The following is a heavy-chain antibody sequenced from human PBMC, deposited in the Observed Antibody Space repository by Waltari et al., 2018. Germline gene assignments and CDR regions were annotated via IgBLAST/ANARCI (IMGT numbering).Heavy chain of an antibody. V-gene: IGHV4-39*01. D-gene: IGHD5-12*01. CDR3: ATYIGASVGTAAFDV. Sequence: QLQLQESGPRLVRPSETLSLICRVSGVSITSNRHYWAWIHQSPGPGLDCIGTVSYSGTTYISPSLKSRVSVSRDTSKNQVSLILGSVTAADMAVYYCATYIGASVGTAAFDVWGQGTMVTVSS. CDR2: VSYSGTT. CDR1: GVSITSNRHY. J-gene: IGHJ3*01.